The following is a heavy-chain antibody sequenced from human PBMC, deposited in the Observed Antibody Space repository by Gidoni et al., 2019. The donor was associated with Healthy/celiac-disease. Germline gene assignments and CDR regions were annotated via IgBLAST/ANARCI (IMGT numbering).Heavy chain of an antibody. V-gene: IGHV4-30-4*07. CDR1: GGSISSGGYS. J-gene: IGHJ5*02. D-gene: IGHD4-17*01. CDR3: ARAPATTVTTTNWFDP. CDR2: IYDSGST. Sequence: QVQLQESGPGLVKPSQTLSLTCAVSGGSISSGGYSWSWIRQPPGKGLEWIGYIYDSGSTYYNPSLKSRVTISVDTSKNQFSLKLSSVTAADTAVYYCARAPATTVTTTNWFDPWGQGTLVTVSS.